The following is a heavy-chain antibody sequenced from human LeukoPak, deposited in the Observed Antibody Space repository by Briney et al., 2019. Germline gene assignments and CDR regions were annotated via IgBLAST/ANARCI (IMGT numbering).Heavy chain of an antibody. V-gene: IGHV3-74*01. Sequence: GGSLRLSCAASGNYWMHWVRQAAGQGLVWVSHINSDGSWTSYAGSVKGGFTISKDNAKNTVYLQMNSLRAEDTAVYYCVSFYETYWGRGTLVTVSS. D-gene: IGHD2/OR15-2a*01. CDR3: VSFYETY. CDR2: INSDGSWT. CDR1: GNYW. J-gene: IGHJ4*02.